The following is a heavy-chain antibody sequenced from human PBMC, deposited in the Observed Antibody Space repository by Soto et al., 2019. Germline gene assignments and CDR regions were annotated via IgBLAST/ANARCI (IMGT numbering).Heavy chain of an antibody. D-gene: IGHD2-2*02. CDR1: ADTLTGYT. CDR2: VIPILGAS. V-gene: IGHV1-69*08. CDR3: ARSRGSSYTNCDS. Sequence: QVQLVQSGAEVKKPGSSVKVSCKASADTLTGYTVTWVRQAPGQGLEWVGMVIPILGASNLAQKFQGRVTISAHQSADTAYMVLTGLTSQDTAVYYCARSRGSSYTNCDSWGQGTLVTVSP. J-gene: IGHJ4*02.